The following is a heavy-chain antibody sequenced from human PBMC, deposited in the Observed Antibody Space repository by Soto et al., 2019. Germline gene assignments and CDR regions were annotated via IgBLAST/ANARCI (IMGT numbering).Heavy chain of an antibody. CDR3: ATDRQLVRGFDY. J-gene: IGHJ4*02. Sequence: PSETLSLTCTVSGGSISSYYWSWIRQPPGKGLEWIGYIYYSGSTNYNPSLKSRVTISVDTSKNQFSLKLSSVTAADTAVYYCATDRQLVRGFDYWGQGTLVTVSS. CDR1: GGSISSYY. V-gene: IGHV4-59*12. CDR2: IYYSGST. D-gene: IGHD6-13*01.